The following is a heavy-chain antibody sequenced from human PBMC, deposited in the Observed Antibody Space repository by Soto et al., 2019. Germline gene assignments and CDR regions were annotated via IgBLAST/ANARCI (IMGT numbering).Heavy chain of an antibody. CDR3: AVVVVAASDAFDI. D-gene: IGHD2-15*01. J-gene: IGHJ3*02. V-gene: IGHV3-33*01. CDR1: GFTFSSYG. Sequence: GGSLRLSCAASGFTFSSYGMHWVRQAPGKGLEWVAVIWYDGSNKYYADSVKGRFTISRDNSKNTLYLQMNSLRAEDTAVYYCAVVVVAASDAFDIWGQGTMVIVSS. CDR2: IWYDGSNK.